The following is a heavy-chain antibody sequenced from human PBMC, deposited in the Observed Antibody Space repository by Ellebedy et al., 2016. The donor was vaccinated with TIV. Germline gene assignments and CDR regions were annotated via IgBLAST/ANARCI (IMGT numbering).Heavy chain of an antibody. V-gene: IGHV4-34*01. CDR1: GGSFSGHY. CDR3: ARGIVDLLPLKHFDS. D-gene: IGHD3-22*01. J-gene: IGHJ4*02. Sequence: SETLSLTXAVYGGSFSGHYLSWIRQPPGKRLEWIGEINDSGGINYNPSLKSRVTMSVDTSKNQFSLKVRSVTAADTSVYYCARGIVDLLPLKHFDSWGQGTRVTVSS. CDR2: INDSGGI.